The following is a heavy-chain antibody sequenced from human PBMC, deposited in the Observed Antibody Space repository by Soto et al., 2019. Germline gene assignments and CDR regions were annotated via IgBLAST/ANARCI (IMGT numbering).Heavy chain of an antibody. CDR1: GFSFSDYF. CDR3: ARSILGTAGPFDL. CDR2: IGTSAGYI. V-gene: IGHV3-11*01. Sequence: GGSLRLSCAASGFSFSDYFMTWIRQAQGKRLEWVSYIGTSAGYIFYAASVRGRFTISRDNAGNSLSLQMDSLGAEDTAVYYCARSILGTAGPFDLWGPGTMVTVSS. J-gene: IGHJ3*01. D-gene: IGHD7-27*01.